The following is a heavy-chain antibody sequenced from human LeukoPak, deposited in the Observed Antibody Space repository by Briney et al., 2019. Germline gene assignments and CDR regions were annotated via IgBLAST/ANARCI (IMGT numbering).Heavy chain of an antibody. CDR3: ARSGSYFDSSGYSGPGDS. V-gene: IGHV4-39*01. J-gene: IGHJ4*02. D-gene: IGHD3-22*01. Sequence: KTSETLSLTCTVSGGSIFSSNSYWGWIRQPPGKGLEWIGSIYYSGNTYYNASLKSRVTISVDTSKNQFSLKLNSVTAADTAVYYCARSGSYFDSSGYSGPGDSWGQGTLVTVSS. CDR1: GGSIFSSNSY. CDR2: IYYSGNT.